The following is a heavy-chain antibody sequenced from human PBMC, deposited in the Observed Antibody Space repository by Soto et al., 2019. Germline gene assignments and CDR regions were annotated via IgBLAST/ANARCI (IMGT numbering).Heavy chain of an antibody. V-gene: IGHV3-30*18. CDR1: GFTFSSYG. Sequence: PGGSLRLSFAASGFTFSSYGMHWVRQAPGKGLEWVEFISYDGSNKYYEYSVKVRFTISRDNSKKTLYLQMNSLRAEDTAVYYCAKASGGPPNYGMHXWGQATTVTVS. CDR2: ISYDGSNK. CDR3: AKASGGPPNYGMHX. J-gene: IGHJ6*02. D-gene: IGHD2-15*01.